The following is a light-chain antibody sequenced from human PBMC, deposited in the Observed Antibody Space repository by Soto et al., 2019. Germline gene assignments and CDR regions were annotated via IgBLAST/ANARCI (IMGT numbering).Light chain of an antibody. CDR1: SSDVGGYNY. CDR3: SSYAGSLYV. V-gene: IGLV2-8*01. J-gene: IGLJ1*01. CDR2: EVS. Sequence: QSALFQPPSASGSPGQSVTISCTGTSSDVGGYNYVSWYQQHPGKAPKLMIYEVSKRPSGVPDRFSASKSGNTASLTVSGLQAEDEANYYCSSYAGSLYVFGTGTKLTVL.